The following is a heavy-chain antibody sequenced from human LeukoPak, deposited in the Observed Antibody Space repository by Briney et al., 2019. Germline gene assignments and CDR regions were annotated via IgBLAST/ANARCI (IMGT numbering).Heavy chain of an antibody. J-gene: IGHJ4*02. Sequence: SETLSLTCTVSGGSISTNSYFWGWIRQPPGKGLDWIGSISYSGSTYYNPSLKSRVTMSVDTSKNQFSLKLSSVTAADTAVYYCAREGYSSSWSAKYDYWGQGTLVTVSS. CDR1: GGSISTNSYF. CDR3: AREGYSSSWSAKYDY. CDR2: ISYSGST. V-gene: IGHV4-39*07. D-gene: IGHD6-13*01.